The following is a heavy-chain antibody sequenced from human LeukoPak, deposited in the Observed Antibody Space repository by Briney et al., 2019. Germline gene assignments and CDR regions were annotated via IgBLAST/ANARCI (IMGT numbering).Heavy chain of an antibody. Sequence: SETLSLTCTVSGGSISSYYWSWIRQPPGKGLEWIGYIYYSGSTNYNPSLKSRVTISVDTPKNQFSLKLSSVTAADTAVYYCARGGSGWQEFDYWGQGTLVTVSS. CDR3: ARGGSGWQEFDY. J-gene: IGHJ4*02. V-gene: IGHV4-59*01. CDR2: IYYSGST. D-gene: IGHD6-19*01. CDR1: GGSISSYY.